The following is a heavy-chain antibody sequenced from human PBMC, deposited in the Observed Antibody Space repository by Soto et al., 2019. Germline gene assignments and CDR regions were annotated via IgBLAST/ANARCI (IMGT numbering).Heavy chain of an antibody. Sequence: GGSLRLSCAASGFTFSSYGMHWVRQAPGKGLEWVAVISYDGSNKYYADSVKGRFTISRDNSKNTLYLQMNSLRAEDTAVYYCAKAAGGYYYYDSSSPFDYWGQGTLVTVSS. CDR3: AKAAGGYYYYDSSSPFDY. D-gene: IGHD3-22*01. CDR1: GFTFSSYG. V-gene: IGHV3-30*18. J-gene: IGHJ4*02. CDR2: ISYDGSNK.